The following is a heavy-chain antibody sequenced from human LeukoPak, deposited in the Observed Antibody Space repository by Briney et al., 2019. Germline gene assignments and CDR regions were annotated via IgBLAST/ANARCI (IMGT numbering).Heavy chain of an antibody. CDR2: IYYSGST. V-gene: IGHV4-59*08. J-gene: IGHJ2*01. Sequence: SETLSLTCTVSGGSISSHYWSWIRQPPGRGLEWIGYIYYSGSTNYNPSLKSRVTISVDTSKNEFSLKLSSVTAADTAVYYCARRQVTTWYFDLWGRGTLVTVSS. CDR1: GGSISSHY. D-gene: IGHD4-17*01. CDR3: ARRQVTTWYFDL.